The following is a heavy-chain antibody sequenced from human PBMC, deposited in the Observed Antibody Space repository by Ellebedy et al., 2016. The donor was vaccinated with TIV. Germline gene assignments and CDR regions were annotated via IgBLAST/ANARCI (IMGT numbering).Heavy chain of an antibody. CDR2: INHSGST. CDR3: ARAQSGSYNIFDY. Sequence: SETLSLXXAVYGGSFSGYYWSWIRQPPGKGLEWIGEINHSGSTNYNPSLKSRVTISVDTSKNQFSLKLSSVTAADTAVYYCARAQSGSYNIFDYWGQGTLVTVSS. CDR1: GGSFSGYY. D-gene: IGHD1-26*01. V-gene: IGHV4-34*01. J-gene: IGHJ4*02.